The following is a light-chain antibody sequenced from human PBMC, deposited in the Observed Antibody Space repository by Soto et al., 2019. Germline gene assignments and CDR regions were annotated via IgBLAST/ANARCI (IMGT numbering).Light chain of an antibody. CDR1: QSVSSY. V-gene: IGKV3-15*01. Sequence: IVLTQSPATLSLSPGERATLSCRASQSVSSYLAWYQQKPGQAPRLLIYDASARATGVAARFSGSGAGTEFTLTISSLQSEDFAIYYCHQYNKWPRTFGQGTKVDIK. CDR2: DAS. CDR3: HQYNKWPRT. J-gene: IGKJ1*01.